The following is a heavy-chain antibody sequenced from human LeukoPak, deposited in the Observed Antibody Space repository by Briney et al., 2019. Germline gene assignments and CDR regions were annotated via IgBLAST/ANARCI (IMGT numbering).Heavy chain of an antibody. J-gene: IGHJ4*02. CDR1: GFTFSSYA. D-gene: IGHD6-13*01. CDR3: AKGPDSSSWKFDY. Sequence: GGSLRLSCAASGFTFSSYAMHWVRQAPGKGLEYVSAISSNGGSTYYANSVKGRFTISRDNSKKTLYLQMNSLRVEDTAVYYCAKGPDSSSWKFDYWGQGTLVTVSS. V-gene: IGHV3-64*01. CDR2: ISSNGGST.